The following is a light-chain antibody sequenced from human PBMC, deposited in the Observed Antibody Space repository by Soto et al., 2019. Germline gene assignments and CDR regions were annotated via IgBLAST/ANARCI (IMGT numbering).Light chain of an antibody. V-gene: IGKV3D-15*01. Sequence: IVMTQSPATLSVSPWERATLSXRVSHSVSRNLSWYQQRAGXAPRXXXDCXSTRATGSPPRFSGSGSATDFTLTISRLEPEDFAVYYLQQYGRATRTFGQGTKVDIK. J-gene: IGKJ1*01. CDR2: CXS. CDR3: QQYGRATRT. CDR1: HSVSRN.